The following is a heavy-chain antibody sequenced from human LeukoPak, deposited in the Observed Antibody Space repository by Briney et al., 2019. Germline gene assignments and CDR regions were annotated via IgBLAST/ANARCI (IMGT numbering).Heavy chain of an antibody. J-gene: IGHJ5*02. CDR1: GFTVSSNY. D-gene: IGHD1/OR15-1a*01. V-gene: IGHV3-66*02. CDR2: IYSGGST. CDR3: ARGITGTNNWFDP. Sequence: PWGSLRLSCAASGFTVSSNYMSWVRQAPGKGLEWVSVIYSGGSTYYADSVKGRFTISRDNSKNTLYLQMNSLRAEDTAVYYCARGITGTNNWFDPWGQGTLVTVSS.